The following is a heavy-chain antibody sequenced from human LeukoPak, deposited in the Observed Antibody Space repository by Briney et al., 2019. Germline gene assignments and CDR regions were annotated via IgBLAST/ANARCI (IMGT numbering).Heavy chain of an antibody. Sequence: AASVKVSCKASGYTFTGYYMHWVRQAPGQGLEWMGWINPNSGGTNYAQKFQGRVTMTRDTSISTAYMELSSLRSEDTAVYYCARDLGRWLVRFDYWGQGTLVTVSS. J-gene: IGHJ4*02. CDR2: INPNSGGT. CDR1: GYTFTGYY. V-gene: IGHV1-2*02. CDR3: ARDLGRWLVRFDY. D-gene: IGHD6-19*01.